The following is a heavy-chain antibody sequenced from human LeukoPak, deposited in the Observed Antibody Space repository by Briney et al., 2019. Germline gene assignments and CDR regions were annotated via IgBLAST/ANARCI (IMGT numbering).Heavy chain of an antibody. V-gene: IGHV3-30*18. Sequence: GGSLRLSCAASGFTFSSYGMHWVRQAPGKGLEWVAVMSYDGSNKYYADSVKGRFTISRDNSKNTLYLQMNSLRAEDTAVYYCAKDMPPRFGELPSPIDYWGQGTLVTVSS. J-gene: IGHJ4*02. CDR3: AKDMPPRFGELPSPIDY. D-gene: IGHD3-10*01. CDR1: GFTFSSYG. CDR2: MSYDGSNK.